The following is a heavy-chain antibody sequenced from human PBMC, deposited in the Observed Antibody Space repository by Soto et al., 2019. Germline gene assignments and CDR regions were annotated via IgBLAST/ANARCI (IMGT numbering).Heavy chain of an antibody. CDR1: GGSISSGGYS. D-gene: IGHD4-17*01. J-gene: IGHJ4*02. V-gene: IGHV4-30-2*01. Sequence: QLQLQESGSGLVKPSQTLSLTCAVSGGSISSGGYSCNWIRQPPGKGLEWIGYIYHSGSTYYNPSLKSRVTISVDRSKNQFSVKLSSVTAADTAVYYCARGVTTVTTFDYWGQGTLVTVSS. CDR3: ARGVTTVTTFDY. CDR2: IYHSGST.